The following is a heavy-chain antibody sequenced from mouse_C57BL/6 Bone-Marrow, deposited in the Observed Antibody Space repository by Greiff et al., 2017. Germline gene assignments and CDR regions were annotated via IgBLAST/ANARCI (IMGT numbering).Heavy chain of an antibody. CDR1: GYTFTSYW. Sequence: VQLQQPGAELVKPGASVKLSCTASGYTFTSYWMQWVKQRPGQGLEWIGEIDPSDSYTNSNPQFKGKATLTVDTSSSTAYRQLSSLTSEDSAVYSCARENYDGSSQYYFDYWGQGTTLTVSS. D-gene: IGHD1-1*01. CDR3: ARENYDGSSQYYFDY. V-gene: IGHV1-50*01. CDR2: IDPSDSYT. J-gene: IGHJ2*01.